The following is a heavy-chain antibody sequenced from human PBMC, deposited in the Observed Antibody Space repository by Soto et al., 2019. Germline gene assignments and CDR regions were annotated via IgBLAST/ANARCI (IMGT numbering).Heavy chain of an antibody. J-gene: IGHJ5*02. CDR1: VGSVNSGGYY. V-gene: IGHV4-31*03. CDR2: INYSGTT. CDR3: ARALPWVDP. Sequence: QVQLQESGPGLVKPSQTLSLTCTVSVGSVNSGGYYWSWIRQHPGKGLEWIGYINYSGTTYYSPSLKSRVALSVDTSKNQFSRNLTSVTAADTAVYYCARALPWVDPWGQGTLVTVSS.